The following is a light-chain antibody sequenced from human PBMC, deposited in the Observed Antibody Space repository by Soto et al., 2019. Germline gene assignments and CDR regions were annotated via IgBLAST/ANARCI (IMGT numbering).Light chain of an antibody. CDR3: QQRSNWPPYT. CDR2: DAS. V-gene: IGKV3-11*01. CDR1: QSVSSY. J-gene: IGKJ2*01. Sequence: EIVLTQSPATLSLSPGERATLSCRASQSVSSYLAWSQQKPGQAPSLLIYDASNRATGIPARFSGSGSGTDFTLTISSLEPEDFAVYYCQQRSNWPPYTFGQGTKLEIK.